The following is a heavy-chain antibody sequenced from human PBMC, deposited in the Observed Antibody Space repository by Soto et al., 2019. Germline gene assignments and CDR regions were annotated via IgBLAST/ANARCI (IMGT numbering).Heavy chain of an antibody. CDR2: IGTAGDT. V-gene: IGHV3-13*01. D-gene: IGHD3-10*01. CDR3: ARAVLYGSGSYYNYYGMDV. Sequence: PGGSLRLSCAASGFTFSSYDMHWVRQATGKGLEWVSAIGTAGDTYYPGSVKGRFTISRENAKNSLYLQMNSLRAEDTAVYYCARAVLYGSGSYYNYYGMDVWGQGTTVTVSS. CDR1: GFTFSSYD. J-gene: IGHJ6*02.